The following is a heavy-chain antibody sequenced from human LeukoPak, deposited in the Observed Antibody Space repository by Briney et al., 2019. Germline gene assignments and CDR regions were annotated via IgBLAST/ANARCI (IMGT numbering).Heavy chain of an antibody. V-gene: IGHV3-43*02. D-gene: IGHD3-22*01. J-gene: IGHJ4*02. CDR2: ISGDGGST. CDR1: GFTFDDYA. CDR3: AKDGSYDRSGYYYGRFDY. Sequence: GGSLRLSCAASGFTFDDYAMHWVRQAPGKGLEGVSLISGDGGSTYYADSMKGRFTISRDNSKNSLYLQMNSLRTEDTALYYCAKDGSYDRSGYYYGRFDYWGQGTLVTVSS.